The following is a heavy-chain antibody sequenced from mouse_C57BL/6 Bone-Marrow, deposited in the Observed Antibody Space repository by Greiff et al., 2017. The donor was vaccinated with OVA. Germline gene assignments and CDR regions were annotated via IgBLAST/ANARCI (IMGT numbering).Heavy chain of an antibody. J-gene: IGHJ3*01. D-gene: IGHD1-1*01. CDR1: GFNIKDDY. Sequence: EVQLQQSGAELVRPGASVKLSCTASGFNIKDDYMHWVKQRPEQGLEWIGWIDPENGDTEYASKFQGKATITADTSSNTAYLQLSSLTSEDTAVYYCTTYYYGSSYGCAYWGQGTLVTVSA. CDR2: IDPENGDT. V-gene: IGHV14-4*01. CDR3: TTYYYGSSYGCAY.